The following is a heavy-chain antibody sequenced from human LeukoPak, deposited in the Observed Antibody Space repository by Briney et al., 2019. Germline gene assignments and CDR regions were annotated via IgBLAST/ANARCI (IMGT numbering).Heavy chain of an antibody. D-gene: IGHD3-22*01. CDR3: ARAMSVGGYGLDY. J-gene: IGHJ4*02. Sequence: SETLSLTCAVYGGSFSGYYWSWIRQPPGKGLEWIGEINHSGSTNYNPSLKSRVTISVDTSKNQFSLKLSSVTAADTAVYYCARAMSVGGYGLDYWGQGTLVTVSS. CDR2: INHSGST. CDR1: GGSFSGYY. V-gene: IGHV4-34*01.